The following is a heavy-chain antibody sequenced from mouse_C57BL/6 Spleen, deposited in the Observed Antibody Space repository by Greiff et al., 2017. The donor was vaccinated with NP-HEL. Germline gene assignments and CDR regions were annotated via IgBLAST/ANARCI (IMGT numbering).Heavy chain of an antibody. CDR2: IDPSDSYT. J-gene: IGHJ4*01. CDR3: ARYGNYGLLYVMDY. V-gene: IGHV1-69*01. CDR1: GYTFTSYW. D-gene: IGHD2-1*01. Sequence: QVQLQQPGAELVMPGASVKLSCKASGYTFTSYWMHWVKQRPGQGLEWIGEIDPSDSYTNYNQKFKGKSTLTVDKSSSTAYMQLSSLTSEDSAVYYCARYGNYGLLYVMDYWGQGTSVTVSS.